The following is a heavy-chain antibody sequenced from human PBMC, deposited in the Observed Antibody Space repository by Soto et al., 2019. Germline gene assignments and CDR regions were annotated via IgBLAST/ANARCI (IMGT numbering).Heavy chain of an antibody. J-gene: IGHJ6*01. CDR2: ISSSGNTI. V-gene: IGHV3-48*03. CDR3: ARERAVGAYSYGMDV. Sequence: EVQLVESGGGLVQPGGSLRLSCTASGFTFSSYEMNWVRQAPGKGLEWVSYISSSGNTIYYADSVKGRFTISRDNAKNSLYLQMNSVRAEDTAVYCCARERAVGAYSYGMDVWGQGTTVTVSS. CDR1: GFTFSSYE. D-gene: IGHD3-16*01.